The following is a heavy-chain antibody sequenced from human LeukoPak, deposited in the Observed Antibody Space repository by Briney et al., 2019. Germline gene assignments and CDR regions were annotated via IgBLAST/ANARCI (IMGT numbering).Heavy chain of an antibody. D-gene: IGHD6-13*01. V-gene: IGHV3-11*04. CDR2: ISSSGSTI. Sequence: GGSLRLSRAASGFTFSDYYMSWIRQAPGKGLEWVSYISSSGSTIYYADSVKGRFTISRDNAKNSLYLQMNSLRAEDTAVYYCGGGAAAASLGYAFDIWGQGTMVTVSS. CDR1: GFTFSDYY. CDR3: GGGAAAASLGYAFDI. J-gene: IGHJ3*02.